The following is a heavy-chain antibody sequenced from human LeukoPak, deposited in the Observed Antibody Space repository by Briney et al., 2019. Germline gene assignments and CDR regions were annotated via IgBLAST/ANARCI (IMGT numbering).Heavy chain of an antibody. J-gene: IGHJ4*02. CDR3: AKDLELIAVAGSFDY. CDR2: ISSSGSTI. Sequence: GGSLRLSCAASGFTFSDYYMSWIRQAPGKGLEWVSYISSSGSTIYYADSVRGRLTVSRDNAKNSLYLQMNSLRAEDTAVYYCAKDLELIAVAGSFDYWGQGTLVTVSS. CDR1: GFTFSDYY. V-gene: IGHV3-11*04. D-gene: IGHD6-19*01.